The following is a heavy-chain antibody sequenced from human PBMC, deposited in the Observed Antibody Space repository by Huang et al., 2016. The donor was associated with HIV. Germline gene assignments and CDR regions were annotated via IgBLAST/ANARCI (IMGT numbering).Heavy chain of an antibody. V-gene: IGHV3-30-3*01. Sequence: QVQLVESGGGVVQPGRSVRLSCAASGFTFGSYAIHWVRQGTGRGREWVAVISHDGSNKYYADSVKGRFTISRDNSKNTLYLQMNSLRAEDTAVYYCARDYGYSSSWYYYYYYMDVWGKGTTVTVSS. J-gene: IGHJ6*03. CDR3: ARDYGYSSSWYYYYYYMDV. CDR2: ISHDGSNK. CDR1: GFTFGSYA. D-gene: IGHD6-13*01.